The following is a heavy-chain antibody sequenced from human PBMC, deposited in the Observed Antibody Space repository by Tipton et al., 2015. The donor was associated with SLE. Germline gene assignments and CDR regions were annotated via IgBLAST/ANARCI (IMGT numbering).Heavy chain of an antibody. CDR2: IYHSGST. CDR1: GGSISSGGYS. Sequence: TLSLTCAVSGGSISSGGYSWSWIRQPPGKGLEWIGYIYHSGSTYYNLSLKSRVTISVDTSKNQFSLKLSSVTAADTAVYYCARSNYYDSSGADYWGQGTLVTVSS. V-gene: IGHV4-30-2*02. CDR3: ARSNYYDSSGADY. D-gene: IGHD3-22*01. J-gene: IGHJ4*02.